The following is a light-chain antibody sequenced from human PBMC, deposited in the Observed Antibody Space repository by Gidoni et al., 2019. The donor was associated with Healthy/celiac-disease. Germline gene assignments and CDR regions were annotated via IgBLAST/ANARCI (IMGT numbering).Light chain of an antibody. CDR3: QQRSNWPWT. CDR1: QSVSSY. Sequence: EIVLTQSPATLSLSPGERATLSCRASQSVSSYLAWYQQKPGQAPRLLIYDASNRATGIPARFSGIGSWTYFTLTISSLEPEDFAVYYCQQRSNWPWTFGQGTKVEIK. J-gene: IGKJ1*01. V-gene: IGKV3-11*01. CDR2: DAS.